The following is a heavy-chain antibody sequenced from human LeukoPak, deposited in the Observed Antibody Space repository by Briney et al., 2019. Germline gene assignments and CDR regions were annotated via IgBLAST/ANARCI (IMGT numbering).Heavy chain of an antibody. Sequence: SETLSLTCAVSGGSFSNYYWSWIRQSPGKGLEWIGEINPSGTTKDNPSLKSRVTLSVDTSQNQFSLRLSSVTAADTAVYYCARGSLGREVSALLKNWGQGILVTVSS. D-gene: IGHD5/OR15-5a*01. CDR1: GGSFSNYY. V-gene: IGHV4-34*01. CDR2: INPSGTT. J-gene: IGHJ4*02. CDR3: ARGSLGREVSALLKN.